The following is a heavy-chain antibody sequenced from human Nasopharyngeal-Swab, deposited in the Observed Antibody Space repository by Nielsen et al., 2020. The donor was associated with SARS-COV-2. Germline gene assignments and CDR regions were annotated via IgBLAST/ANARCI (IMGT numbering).Heavy chain of an antibody. V-gene: IGHV1-46*01. Sequence: WVGQAPGQGPEWLGLIIPSEGSTAYAQKFQGRVTMTRDTSTSTAYMELSSLRSDDTAVYFCARGAVHHMLDLWGQGTRVTVS. J-gene: IGHJ5*02. CDR2: IIPSEGST. CDR3: ARGAVHHMLDL. D-gene: IGHD3-16*01.